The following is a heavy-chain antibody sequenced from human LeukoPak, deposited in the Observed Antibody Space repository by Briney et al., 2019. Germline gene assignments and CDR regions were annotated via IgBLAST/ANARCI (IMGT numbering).Heavy chain of an antibody. CDR1: GGSFSGYY. J-gene: IGHJ4*02. Sequence: PSETLSLTCAVYGGSFSGYYWSWIRQPPGKGLEWIGEINHSGSTNYNPSLKSRVTISVDPSKNQFSLKLSSVTAADTAVYYCARLFWGCSSTSCGDYWGQGTLVTVSS. CDR2: INHSGST. CDR3: ARLFWGCSSTSCGDY. D-gene: IGHD2-2*01. V-gene: IGHV4-34*01.